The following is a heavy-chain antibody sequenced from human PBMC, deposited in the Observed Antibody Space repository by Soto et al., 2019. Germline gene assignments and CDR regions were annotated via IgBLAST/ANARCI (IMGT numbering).Heavy chain of an antibody. Sequence: PSETLSLTCAVYGGSFSSYYWSGIRQPPGRGLEWIGEIIHSGSTNYNPSLKRRVTISVDTSKNQVSLKLSTVTAADTAVYYCAGGMVKRRAFDIWGQGTMVTVSS. CDR1: GGSFSSYY. V-gene: IGHV4-34*01. D-gene: IGHD2-21*01. CDR3: AGGMVKRRAFDI. CDR2: IIHSGST. J-gene: IGHJ3*02.